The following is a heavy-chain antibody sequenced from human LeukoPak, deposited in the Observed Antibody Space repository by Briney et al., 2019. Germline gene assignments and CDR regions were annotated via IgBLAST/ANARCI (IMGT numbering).Heavy chain of an antibody. J-gene: IGHJ3*02. CDR3: ARRFWIGDAFDI. D-gene: IGHD3-3*01. V-gene: IGHV4-31*03. Sequence: SETLSLTCTVSGGSISSGGYYWSWIRQHPGKGLEWIGYIYHSGSTYYNPSLKSRVTISVDTSKNQFSLKLSSVTAADTAVYYCARRFWIGDAFDIWGQGTMVTVSS. CDR1: GGSISSGGYY. CDR2: IYHSGST.